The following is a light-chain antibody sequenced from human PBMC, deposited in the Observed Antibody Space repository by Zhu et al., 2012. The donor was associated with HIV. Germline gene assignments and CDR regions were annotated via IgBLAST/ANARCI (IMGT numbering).Light chain of an antibody. J-gene: IGKJ3*01. CDR3: QQLNSYPLFT. CDR1: ETISRY. V-gene: IGKV1-9*01. CDR2: DTS. Sequence: QLTQSPAFLSASVGDRVTITCRASETISRYLAWYQQKPGKAPKLLIYDTSTLQSEVPSTFSGSGSGTEFTLTISSLRPEDFATYYCQQLNSYPLFTFGPGTKVDIK.